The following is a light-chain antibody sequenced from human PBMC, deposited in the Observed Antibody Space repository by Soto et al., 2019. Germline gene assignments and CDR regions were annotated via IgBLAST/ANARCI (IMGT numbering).Light chain of an antibody. J-gene: IGLJ1*01. V-gene: IGLV2-14*03. CDR1: SSDVGGHNY. CDR3: SSYTSSSTLEV. Sequence: QSALTQPASVSGSPGQSITISCTGTSSDVGGHNYVSWYQQHPGKAPKLMIYDVSNRPSGVSNRFSGSKSGNTASLTISGLQAEDEGAYYCSSYTSSSTLEVFGTGTKLTVL. CDR2: DVS.